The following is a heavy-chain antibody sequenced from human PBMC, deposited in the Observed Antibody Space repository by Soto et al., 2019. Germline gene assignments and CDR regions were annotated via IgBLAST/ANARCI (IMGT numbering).Heavy chain of an antibody. V-gene: IGHV3-74*01. CDR3: AREHCGGDCSQEYFHH. CDR2: VNSDGSST. D-gene: IGHD2-21*02. Sequence: EVQLVESGGGLVQPGGSLRLSCAASEFTFSSYWMHWVRQAPGKGLVWVARVNSDGSSTTYADSVKGRFTISRDNAKNTLYLQMNSLRAEDTAVYYCAREHCGGDCSQEYFHHWGQGTLVTVSS. CDR1: EFTFSSYW. J-gene: IGHJ1*01.